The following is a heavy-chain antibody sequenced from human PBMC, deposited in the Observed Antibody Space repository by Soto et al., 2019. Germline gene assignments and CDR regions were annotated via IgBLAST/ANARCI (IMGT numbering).Heavy chain of an antibody. Sequence: EVQLLESGGALVQPGGSLRLSCAASGFTFSGYAMTWVRQAPGKGLEWVSSTGGSGVATYYADSVTGRFTIPRDNSKNTLYLQMDSLRAEDTAVYYCAKDSPFSGTGRLAFDYWGQGTLVTVSS. D-gene: IGHD3-10*01. CDR3: AKDSPFSGTGRLAFDY. CDR1: GFTFSGYA. CDR2: TGGSGVAT. J-gene: IGHJ4*02. V-gene: IGHV3-23*01.